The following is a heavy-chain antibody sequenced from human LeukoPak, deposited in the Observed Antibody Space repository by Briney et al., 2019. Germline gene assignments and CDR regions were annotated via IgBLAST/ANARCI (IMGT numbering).Heavy chain of an antibody. D-gene: IGHD3-16*01. V-gene: IGHV3-30*18. CDR1: GFTVSSNY. J-gene: IGHJ4*02. CDR3: AKDRGSYFDY. CDR2: ISYDGSNK. Sequence: AGGSLRLSCAASGFTVSSNYMSWVRQAPGKGLEWVAVISYDGSNKYYADSVKGRFTISRDNSKNTLYLQMNSLRAEDTAVYYCAKDRGSYFDYWGQGTLVTVSS.